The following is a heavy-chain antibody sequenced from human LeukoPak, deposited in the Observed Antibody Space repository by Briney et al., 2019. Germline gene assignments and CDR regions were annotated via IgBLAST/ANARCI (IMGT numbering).Heavy chain of an antibody. CDR1: GYTFTGYY. CDR3: ARVGRGLWFGELYDWFDP. Sequence: GASVKVSCKASGYTFTGYYMHWVRQAPGQGLEWIGWINPNSGGTNYAQKFQGRVTMTRDTSISTAYMELSRLRSDDTAVYYCARVGRGLWFGELYDWFDPWGQGTLVTVSS. V-gene: IGHV1-2*02. J-gene: IGHJ5*02. D-gene: IGHD3-10*01. CDR2: INPNSGGT.